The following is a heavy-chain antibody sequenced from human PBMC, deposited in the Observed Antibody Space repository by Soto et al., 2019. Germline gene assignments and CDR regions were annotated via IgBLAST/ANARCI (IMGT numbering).Heavy chain of an antibody. V-gene: IGHV4-30-4*01. CDR3: AREPYNYDSSGYYDH. Sequence: PSETLSLTCTVSGGSISSGDYYWSWIRQPPGKGLEWIGYIYYSGTTYYNPSLKSRVAISLDTSKNQFSLKLTSVTAAGTAVYYCAREPYNYDSSGYYDHWGQGTLVTVSS. CDR1: GGSISSGDYY. D-gene: IGHD3-22*01. CDR2: IYYSGTT. J-gene: IGHJ5*02.